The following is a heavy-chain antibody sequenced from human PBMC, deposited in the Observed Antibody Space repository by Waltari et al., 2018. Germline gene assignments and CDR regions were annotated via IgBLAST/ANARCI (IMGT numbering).Heavy chain of an antibody. V-gene: IGHV3-30-3*01. CDR2: ISYDGSNK. CDR1: GFTFSTYA. Sequence: QVQLVESGGGVVQPGRSLRLSCAASGFTFSTYAMPWVRQAPGKGLEWVAVISYDGSNKYYADSVKGRFTISRDNSKNTLYLQMNSLRAEDTAVYYCASGRFDPWGQGTLVIVSS. J-gene: IGHJ5*02. CDR3: ASGRFDP.